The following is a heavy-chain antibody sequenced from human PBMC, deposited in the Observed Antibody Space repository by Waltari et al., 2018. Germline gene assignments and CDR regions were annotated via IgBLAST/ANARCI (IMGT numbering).Heavy chain of an antibody. J-gene: IGHJ6*02. CDR1: GFPFRTST. CDR3: AKDEGARLAPTFGMDA. Sequence: QLLESGGGLVQPGGSLRLSCAASGFPFRTSTMNWVRQAPGKGLEWVAVMTASGLMDYGDSVKGRFIISRDNSKNTLYLEMYRLRVEDTARYYCAKDEGARLAPTFGMDAWGQGTTVIVSS. CDR2: MTASGLM. D-gene: IGHD6-6*01. V-gene: IGHV3-23*01.